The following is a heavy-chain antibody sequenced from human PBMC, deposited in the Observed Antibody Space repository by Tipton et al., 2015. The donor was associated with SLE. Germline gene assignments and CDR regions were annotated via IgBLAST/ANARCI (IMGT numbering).Heavy chain of an antibody. J-gene: IGHJ4*02. Sequence: SLRLSCAASGFIFDDYAMNWVRQAPGKGLEWVSGISWNSGTIGYADSVKGRFTISRDNANNSLYLQMNSLRAEDTAVYYCARAGSEGLVHLDYWGQGTLVTVSS. CDR3: ARAGSEGLVHLDY. CDR1: GFIFDDYA. V-gene: IGHV3-9*01. CDR2: ISWNSGTI. D-gene: IGHD3/OR15-3a*01.